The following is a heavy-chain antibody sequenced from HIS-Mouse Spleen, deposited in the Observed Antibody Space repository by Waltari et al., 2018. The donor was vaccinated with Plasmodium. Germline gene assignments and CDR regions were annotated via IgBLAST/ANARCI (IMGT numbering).Heavy chain of an antibody. Sequence: QVQLQESGPGLVKPSETLSLTCTVSGYSISSGYSWGWIRQPPGKGLEWIGSIYQSGSTHYTPPLKRRVTISVDTSKSQCSLKLSAVTAADTAVYYCARSLGIASSYWYFDLWGRGTLVTVSS. CDR2: IYQSGST. CDR3: ARSLGIASSYWYFDL. D-gene: IGHD2-15*01. CDR1: GYSISSGYS. J-gene: IGHJ2*01. V-gene: IGHV4-38-2*02.